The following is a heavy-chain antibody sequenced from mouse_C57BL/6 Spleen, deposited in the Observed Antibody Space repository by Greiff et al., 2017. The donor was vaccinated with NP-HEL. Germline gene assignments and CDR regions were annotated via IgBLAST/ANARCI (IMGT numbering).Heavy chain of an antibody. CDR3: ARGGYYGSSLDY. D-gene: IGHD1-1*01. J-gene: IGHJ2*01. CDR2: ISYDGSN. V-gene: IGHV3-6*01. Sequence: VQLKESGPGLVKPSQSLSLTCSVTGYSITSGYYWNWIRQFPGNKLEWMGYISYDGSNNYNPSLKNRISITRDTSKNQFFLKLNSVTTEDTATYYCARGGYYGSSLDYWGQGTTLTVSS. CDR1: GYSITSGYY.